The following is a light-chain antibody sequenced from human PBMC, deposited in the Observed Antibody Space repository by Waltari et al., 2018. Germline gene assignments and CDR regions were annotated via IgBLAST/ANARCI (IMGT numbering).Light chain of an antibody. CDR2: QGT. CDR3: QSADSYGASWV. CDR1: ILTKQN. Sequence: SYELTQPPSVSVSPGQTARITCSGDILTKQNAYWYQQKPGQAPVLVIYQGTGRPSGIPERVSGSRSVTVVTLTISGVQAEDEADYYCQSADSYGASWVFGGGTKLTVL. J-gene: IGLJ3*02. V-gene: IGLV3-25*03.